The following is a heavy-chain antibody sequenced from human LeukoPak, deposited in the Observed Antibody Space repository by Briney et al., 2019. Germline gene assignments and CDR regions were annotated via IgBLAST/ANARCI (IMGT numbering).Heavy chain of an antibody. CDR2: INSDGSIV. Sequence: GGSLRLSCAASGFTFSSTWMNWVRQAPGKGPVWVSRINSDGSIVTYADSVKGRFTISRDDAKNTLYLQMNSLRAEDTAVYYCVRGGIASAFDIWGQGTMVTVSS. J-gene: IGHJ3*02. D-gene: IGHD6-13*01. CDR3: VRGGIASAFDI. CDR1: GFTFSSTW. V-gene: IGHV3-74*01.